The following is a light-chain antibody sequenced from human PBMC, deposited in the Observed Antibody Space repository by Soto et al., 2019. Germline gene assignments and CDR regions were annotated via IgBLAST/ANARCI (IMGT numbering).Light chain of an antibody. CDR3: QQRSNWYT. CDR2: DAS. CDR1: QSVSSY. J-gene: IGKJ2*01. V-gene: IGKV3-11*01. Sequence: EIVLTQSPATLSLSPGERATLSCRASQSVSSYLAWYQQKPGQAPRLLIYDASSRATGIPARFSGSGSWTNFTLTISSLEPEDFAVYYCQQRSNWYTFGQGTKLEIK.